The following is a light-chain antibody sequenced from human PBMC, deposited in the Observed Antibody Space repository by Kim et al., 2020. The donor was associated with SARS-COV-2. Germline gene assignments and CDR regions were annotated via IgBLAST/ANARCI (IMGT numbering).Light chain of an antibody. CDR2: TAS. CDR1: QSISGW. J-gene: IGKJ2*01. Sequence: SSSVGDRVTITCRASQSISGWLAWYQQKPGIAPKVLIYTASTLQRGVPSRFSGSGSGTEFTLTINSMQPDDFATYYCQQYHSYPYTFGQGTKLEI. CDR3: QQYHSYPYT. V-gene: IGKV1-5*03.